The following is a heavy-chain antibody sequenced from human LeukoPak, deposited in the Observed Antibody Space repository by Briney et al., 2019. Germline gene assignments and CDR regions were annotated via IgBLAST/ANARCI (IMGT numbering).Heavy chain of an antibody. Sequence: GGSLRLSCTASGFTFSSYAMTWVRQAPGQGLEWVSGIRAGGGSTNFADSVRGRFTLSTDNSKNTLYLQMNSLRAEDAAIYYCAKDGGSGMGFDPWGQGTLVTVSS. V-gene: IGHV3-23*01. D-gene: IGHD3-10*01. CDR2: IRAGGGST. J-gene: IGHJ5*02. CDR3: AKDGGSGMGFDP. CDR1: GFTFSSYA.